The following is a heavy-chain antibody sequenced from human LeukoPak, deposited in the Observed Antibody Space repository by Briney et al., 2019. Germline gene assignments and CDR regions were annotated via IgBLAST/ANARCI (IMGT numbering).Heavy chain of an antibody. V-gene: IGHV3-23*01. CDR2: ISGSGGST. Sequence: PGGSLRLSCAASGFTFSSYAMSWVHQAPGKGLEWVSAISGSGGSTYYADSVKGRFTISRDNSKNTLYLQMNSLRAEDTAVYYCARDIRHYYDSSGYDREDAFDIWGQGTMVTVSS. CDR1: GFTFSSYA. D-gene: IGHD3-22*01. CDR3: ARDIRHYYDSSGYDREDAFDI. J-gene: IGHJ3*02.